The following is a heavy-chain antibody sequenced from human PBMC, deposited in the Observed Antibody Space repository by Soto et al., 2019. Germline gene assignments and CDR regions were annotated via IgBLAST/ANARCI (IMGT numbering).Heavy chain of an antibody. D-gene: IGHD2-8*02. CDR2: IKSWTDGGRV. J-gene: IGHJ4*02. CDR1: GFTFNSAW. CDR3: TTLRHEKVCTSVSCYFDGAY. V-gene: IGHV3-15*02. Sequence: EVPLVESGGALVKPGESLTLSCAASGFTFNSAWMTWVRQAPGKGLEWVGRIKSWTDGGRVDTAAPVNGTCSIYRDDSKDTFSLQRNSLKSEDSAVYYCTTLRHEKVCTSVSCYFDGAYWGQGTLVTVSS.